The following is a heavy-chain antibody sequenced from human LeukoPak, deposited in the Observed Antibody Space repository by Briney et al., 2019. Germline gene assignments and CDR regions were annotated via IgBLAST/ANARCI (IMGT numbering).Heavy chain of an antibody. V-gene: IGHV3-48*03. CDR1: GFTFSSYE. Sequence: GGSLRLSCAASGFTFSSYEMNWVRQAPGKGLEWVSYISSSGSTIYYADSVKGRFTISRDNAKNSLYLQMNGLRVEDTAVYYCARDPYSGGYGAYYYYMDLWGKGTTVTISS. J-gene: IGHJ6*03. D-gene: IGHD1-26*01. CDR3: ARDPYSGGYGAYYYYMDL. CDR2: ISSSGSTI.